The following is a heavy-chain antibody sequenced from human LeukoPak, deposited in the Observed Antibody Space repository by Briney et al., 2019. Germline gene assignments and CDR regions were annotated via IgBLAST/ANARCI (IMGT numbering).Heavy chain of an antibody. Sequence: GASVKVSCKASGYTFTSYGINWVRQAPGQGLEWMGWISAYNGNTNYAQKLQGRVTMTRNTSISTAYMELSSLRSEDTAVYYCAPSAYYGSGSFIRWGQGTLVTVSP. D-gene: IGHD3-10*01. CDR3: APSAYYGSGSFIR. V-gene: IGHV1-18*01. CDR2: ISAYNGNT. CDR1: GYTFTSYG. J-gene: IGHJ4*02.